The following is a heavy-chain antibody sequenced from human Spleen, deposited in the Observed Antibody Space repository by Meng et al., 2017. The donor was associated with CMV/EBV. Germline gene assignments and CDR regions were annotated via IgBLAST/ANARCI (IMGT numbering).Heavy chain of an antibody. V-gene: IGHV5-51*01. Sequence: GESLKISCKGSGYSFTSHWIGWVRQMPGKGLEWMGIIYPGDSDTRYSPSFQGQVTISADKSISTAYLQWSSLKASDTAMYYCARASMVVTQYFDYWGPGTLVTVSS. CDR2: IYPGDSDT. D-gene: IGHD4/OR15-4a*01. CDR3: ARASMVVTQYFDY. J-gene: IGHJ4*02. CDR1: GYSFTSHW.